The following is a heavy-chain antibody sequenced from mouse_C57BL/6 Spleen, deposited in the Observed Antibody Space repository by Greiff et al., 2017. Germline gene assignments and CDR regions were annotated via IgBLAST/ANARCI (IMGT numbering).Heavy chain of an antibody. CDR3: ARQGDYDAWFAY. CDR1: GFTFSDYG. J-gene: IGHJ3*01. Sequence: EVMLVESGGGLVKPGGSLKLSCAASGFTFSDYGMHWVRQAPEKGLEWVAYISSGSSTNYYADTVKGRFTISRDNAKNTLFLQMTSLRSEDTAMYYGARQGDYDAWFAYWGQGTLVTVSA. V-gene: IGHV5-17*01. D-gene: IGHD2-4*01. CDR2: ISSGSSTN.